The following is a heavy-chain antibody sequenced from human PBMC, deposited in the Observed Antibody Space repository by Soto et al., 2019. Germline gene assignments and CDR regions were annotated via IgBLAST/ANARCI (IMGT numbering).Heavy chain of an antibody. V-gene: IGHV3-74*01. CDR1: GFDFSNPW. Sequence: EVQLVESGGGLVQPGGSLRLSCATSGFDFSNPWIHWVRQVPGQGLVWVSRINSDGSSIIYADSVKGRFTLSRDNAKNTVHLQMSSLRVEDTAVYYCAKDWYHTIDSWGQGIPVIVSS. D-gene: IGHD1-20*01. CDR3: AKDWYHTIDS. J-gene: IGHJ4*02. CDR2: INSDGSSI.